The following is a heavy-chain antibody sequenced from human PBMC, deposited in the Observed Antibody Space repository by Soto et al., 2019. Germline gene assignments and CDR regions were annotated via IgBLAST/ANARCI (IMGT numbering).Heavy chain of an antibody. CDR3: ARLDCATTSCHFDY. D-gene: IGHD2-2*01. Sequence: QVQLQESGPGLVKPSETLSLTCTVSGGSVSSASYYWSWIRQPPGKGLEWIGYIYYSGSTNCNPSLQSRVTMSIDTSKNQLSLRLRPVTPPDAAVYYCARLDCATTSCHFDYWGQGALVTVSS. V-gene: IGHV4-61*01. CDR1: GGSVSSASYY. CDR2: IYYSGST. J-gene: IGHJ4*02.